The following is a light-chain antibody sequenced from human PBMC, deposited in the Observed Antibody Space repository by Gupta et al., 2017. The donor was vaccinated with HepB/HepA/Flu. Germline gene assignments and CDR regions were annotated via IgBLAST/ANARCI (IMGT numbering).Light chain of an antibody. CDR1: SGDVAAYNY. CDR3: SSYAGIDTVV. V-gene: IGLV2-8*01. CDR2: EVT. J-gene: IGLJ3*02. Sequence: SALTQPPSASGSPGQSVTISCTGTSGDVAAYNYVSWYQQHPGKPRNLIIYEVTRRPAGVPGRFSGSESANTASLTVCGLKAEDASDYYCSSYAGIDTVVFGGGTKLTVL.